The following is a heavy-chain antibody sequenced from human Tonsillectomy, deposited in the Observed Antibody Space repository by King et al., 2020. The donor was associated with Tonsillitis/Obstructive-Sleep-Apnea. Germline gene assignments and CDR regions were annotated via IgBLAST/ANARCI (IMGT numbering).Heavy chain of an antibody. D-gene: IGHD5-18*01. CDR1: GFTFSSYA. V-gene: IGHV3-30*04. Sequence: VQLVESGGGVVQPGRSLRLSCAASGFTFSSYAMHWVRQAPGKGLEWVAVISYDGTNKYYADSVKGRFTISRDNSKNTLYLQMNSLRTEDTAVYYCASSADWAGDTAMGYGMDVWGQGTTVTVSS. CDR2: ISYDGTNK. J-gene: IGHJ6*02. CDR3: ASSADWAGDTAMGYGMDV.